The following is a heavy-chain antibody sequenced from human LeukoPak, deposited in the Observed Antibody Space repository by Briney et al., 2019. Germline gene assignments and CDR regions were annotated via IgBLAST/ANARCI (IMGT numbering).Heavy chain of an antibody. Sequence: GGSLRLSCAASGFTFRSYSMNWVRQAPGKGLEWVSSISSSSRYIYYADSVKGRFTISRDNAKNSLYLQMNSLRAEDTAVYYCARETYCTNTSCPIGDHFDYWGQGTLVTVSS. J-gene: IGHJ4*02. CDR1: GFTFRSYS. CDR3: ARETYCTNTSCPIGDHFDY. V-gene: IGHV3-21*01. D-gene: IGHD2-2*01. CDR2: ISSSSRYI.